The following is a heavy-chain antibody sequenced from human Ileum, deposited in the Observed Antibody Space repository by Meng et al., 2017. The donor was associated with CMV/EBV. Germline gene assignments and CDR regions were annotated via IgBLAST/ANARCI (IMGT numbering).Heavy chain of an antibody. D-gene: IGHD6-19*01. V-gene: IGHV4-4*07. CDR1: GGSIGSDY. CDR3: ARVDMGGTRPAY. J-gene: IGHJ4*02. CDR2: IHTTDST. Sequence: VQMEESGPGMVMPSETRSLTCTVSGGSIGSDYWNWIRQPDGKGLEWIGRIHTTDSTNYNPSFKSRVTISVDTSKNQFSLKLTSMTAADTAVYYCARVDMGGTRPAYWGQGTLVTVSS.